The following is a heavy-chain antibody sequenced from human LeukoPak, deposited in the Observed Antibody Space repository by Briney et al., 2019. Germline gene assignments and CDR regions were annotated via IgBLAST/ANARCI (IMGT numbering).Heavy chain of an antibody. Sequence: SQTLSLTCAISGDSVSSNTPAWNWIRQSPSRGLEWLGRTYYRSKWYNDYAVSVRSRITINPDTAKNQFSLQLNSGTPEDTAVYYCARQQRGAFDYWGQGTLVTVSS. CDR3: ARQQRGAFDY. V-gene: IGHV6-1*01. CDR1: GDSVSSNTPA. J-gene: IGHJ4*02. CDR2: TYYRSKWYN. D-gene: IGHD6-13*01.